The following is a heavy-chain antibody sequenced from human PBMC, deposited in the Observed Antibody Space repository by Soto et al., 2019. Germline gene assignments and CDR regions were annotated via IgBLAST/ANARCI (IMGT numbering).Heavy chain of an antibody. CDR1: GYTFTGYY. CDR2: INPNSGGT. CDR3: ARAQPTSYYYGSSGYYY. V-gene: IGHV1-2*04. D-gene: IGHD3-22*01. J-gene: IGHJ4*02. Sequence: ASVKVSCKASGYTFTGYYMHWVRQAPGQGLEWMGWINPNSGGTNYAQKLQGWVTMTRDTSISTAYMELRSLRSDDTAVYYCARAQPTSYYYGSSGYYYWGQGTLVTVSS.